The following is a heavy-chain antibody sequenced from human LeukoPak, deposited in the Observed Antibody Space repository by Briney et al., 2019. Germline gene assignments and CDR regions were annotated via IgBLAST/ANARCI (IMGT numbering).Heavy chain of an antibody. CDR1: KFAFNNAW. CDR2: IKSKTDGGTT. Sequence: GGSLRLSCAASKFAFNNAWMSWFRQAPGKGLEWVGHIKSKTDGGTTDYAAPVQGRFTISRDDSKDRLYLQMDSLKTEDTAVYYCTAVPHDSAVWGQGTLVTVSS. V-gene: IGHV3-15*01. D-gene: IGHD3-22*01. J-gene: IGHJ4*02. CDR3: TAVPHDSAV.